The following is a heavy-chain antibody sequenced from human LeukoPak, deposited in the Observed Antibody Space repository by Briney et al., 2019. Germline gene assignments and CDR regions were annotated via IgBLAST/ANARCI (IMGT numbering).Heavy chain of an antibody. Sequence: ASVKVSCKASGYTFTGYYMHWVRQAPGQGLEWMGWINPNSGGTNYAQKFQGRVTMTRDTSISTAYMELSRLRSDDTAVYYCARRGHLLEWLSYYYYMDVWGKGTTVTVSS. J-gene: IGHJ6*03. CDR1: GYTFTGYY. CDR3: ARRGHLLEWLSYYYYMDV. V-gene: IGHV1-2*02. CDR2: INPNSGGT. D-gene: IGHD3-3*01.